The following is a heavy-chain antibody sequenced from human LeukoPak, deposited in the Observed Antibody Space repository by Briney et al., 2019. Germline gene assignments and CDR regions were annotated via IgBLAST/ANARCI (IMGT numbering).Heavy chain of an antibody. D-gene: IGHD1-26*01. CDR1: GFTFSSYA. V-gene: IGHV3-64*01. CDR2: ISSNGGST. Sequence: PGGSLRLSCAASGFTFSSYAMHWVRQAPGKGLEYVSAISSNGGSTYYANSVKGRFTISRDNSKNTLYLQMGSLRAEDMAVYYCARGLGVGATIGSGFDYWGQGTLVTVSS. CDR3: ARGLGVGATIGSGFDY. J-gene: IGHJ4*02.